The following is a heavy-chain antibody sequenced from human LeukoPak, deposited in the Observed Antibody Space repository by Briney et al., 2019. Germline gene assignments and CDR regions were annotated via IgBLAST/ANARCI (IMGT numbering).Heavy chain of an antibody. Sequence: GGSLRLSCAASGFTFSNYWMTWVRQAPGKGLEWVANIKQDGSEKYYVDSVKGRFTISRDNAKNSLYLQMNSLRAEDTAVYYCARGTIAAAGYYYFDYWGQGTQVTVSS. V-gene: IGHV3-7*04. CDR2: IKQDGSEK. CDR3: ARGTIAAAGYYYFDY. D-gene: IGHD6-13*01. J-gene: IGHJ4*02. CDR1: GFTFSNYW.